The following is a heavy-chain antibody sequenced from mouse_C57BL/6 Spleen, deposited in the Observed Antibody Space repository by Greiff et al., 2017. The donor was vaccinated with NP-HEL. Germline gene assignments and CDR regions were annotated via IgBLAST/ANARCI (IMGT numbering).Heavy chain of an antibody. J-gene: IGHJ3*01. CDR2: ISYSGST. D-gene: IGHD3-3*01. Sequence: DVKLQESGPGMVKPSQSLSLTCTVTGYSITSGYDWHWIRHSPGNKLEWMGYISYSGSTNYNPSLKSRISITHNTSKNHFFLKLNSVTTEDTATYYCARDGAGTWFAYWGQGTLVTVSA. CDR3: ARDGAGTWFAY. CDR1: GYSITSGYD. V-gene: IGHV3-1*01.